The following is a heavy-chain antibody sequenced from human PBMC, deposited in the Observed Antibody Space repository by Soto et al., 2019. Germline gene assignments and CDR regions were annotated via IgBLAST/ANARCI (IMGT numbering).Heavy chain of an antibody. Sequence: QVQLVQSGAEVKKTGSSVKVSCKASGGTFSIYGFSWVRQAPGQGPEWIRGIIPILTTPNYAQKFHGRVTSVADESTTTVYVELSSLKSEDTAVYYCATSVGIAPTGEDGMDVWGQGTSVTVSS. J-gene: IGHJ6*02. CDR2: IIPILTTP. CDR3: ATSVGIAPTGEDGMDV. V-gene: IGHV1-69*01. CDR1: GGTFSIYG. D-gene: IGHD2-8*02.